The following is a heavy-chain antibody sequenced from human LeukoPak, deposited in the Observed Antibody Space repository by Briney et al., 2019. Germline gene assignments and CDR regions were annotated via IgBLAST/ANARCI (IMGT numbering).Heavy chain of an antibody. CDR2: IIPIFGTA. V-gene: IGHV1-69*05. CDR3: ARDPESYYDSSGSNWFDP. J-gene: IGHJ5*02. D-gene: IGHD3-22*01. CDR1: GGTFSSYA. Sequence: ASVKVSCKASGGTFSSYAISWVRQAPGQGLEWMGGIIPIFGTANYAQKFQGRVTMTTDTSTSTAYMELRSLRSDDTAVYYCARDPESYYDSSGSNWFDPWGQGTLVTVSS.